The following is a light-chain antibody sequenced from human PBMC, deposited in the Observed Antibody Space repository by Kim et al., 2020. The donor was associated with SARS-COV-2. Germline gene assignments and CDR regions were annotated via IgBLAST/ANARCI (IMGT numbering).Light chain of an antibody. CDR3: QVWDSSSDHWV. V-gene: IGLV3-21*04. CDR1: NIGSKS. CDR2: YDS. Sequence: APGKTARITCGGNNIGSKSVHWYQQKPGHAPVLVIYYDSDRPSGIPERFSGSNSGNTATLTISRVEAGDEADYYCQVWDSSSDHWVFGGGTQLTVL. J-gene: IGLJ3*02.